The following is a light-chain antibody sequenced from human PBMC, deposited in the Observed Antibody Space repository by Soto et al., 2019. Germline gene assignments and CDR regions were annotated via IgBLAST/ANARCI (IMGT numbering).Light chain of an antibody. CDR2: DVS. J-gene: IGLJ3*02. CDR1: SSDVGGYNY. CDR3: SSYAGSNNLV. Sequence: QSALTQPASVSGSPGQSITISCTGTSSDVGGYNYVSWYQQHPGKAPKLMIYDVSNRPSGVSNRFSGSKSGNTASLTISGLQAEDEADIYCSSYAGSNNLVFGGGTKLTVL. V-gene: IGLV2-14*01.